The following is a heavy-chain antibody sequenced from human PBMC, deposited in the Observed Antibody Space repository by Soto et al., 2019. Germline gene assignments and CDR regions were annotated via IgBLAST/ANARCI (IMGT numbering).Heavy chain of an antibody. Sequence: PGGSLRLSCAASGFSFDDYAMHWVRQAPGKGLEWVSGISWNSGSIGYADSVKGRFTISRDNAKKSLYLQMNSLRAEDTALYYCAKDPNDYGDYGVYYFDYWGQGTLVTVSS. J-gene: IGHJ4*02. D-gene: IGHD4-17*01. CDR1: GFSFDDYA. V-gene: IGHV3-9*01. CDR3: AKDPNDYGDYGVYYFDY. CDR2: ISWNSGSI.